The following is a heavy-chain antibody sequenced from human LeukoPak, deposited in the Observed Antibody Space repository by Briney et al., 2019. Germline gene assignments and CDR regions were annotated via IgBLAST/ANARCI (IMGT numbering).Heavy chain of an antibody. Sequence: GGSLRLSCAASGFTFSSYEMNWVSQAPGKGLEWVSYISSSGSTIYYADSVKGRFTISRDNAKNSLYLQMNSLRAEDTAVYYCARGYSYGFWFDPWGQGTLVTVSS. CDR3: ARGYSYGFWFDP. J-gene: IGHJ5*02. D-gene: IGHD5-18*01. CDR1: GFTFSSYE. CDR2: ISSSGSTI. V-gene: IGHV3-48*03.